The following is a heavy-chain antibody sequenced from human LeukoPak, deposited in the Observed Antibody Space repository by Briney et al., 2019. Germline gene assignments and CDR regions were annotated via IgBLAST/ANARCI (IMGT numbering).Heavy chain of an antibody. CDR3: ARDSFMAAAGDYYYYGMDV. CDR1: GGSISSGSYY. CDR2: IYTSGST. V-gene: IGHV4-61*02. J-gene: IGHJ6*02. D-gene: IGHD6-13*01. Sequence: SETLSLTCTVSGGSISSGSYYWSWIRQPAGKGLEWIGRIYTSGSTNYNPSLKSRVTISVDTSKNQFSLKLSSVTAADTAVYYCARDSFMAAAGDYYYYGMDVWGQGTTVTVSS.